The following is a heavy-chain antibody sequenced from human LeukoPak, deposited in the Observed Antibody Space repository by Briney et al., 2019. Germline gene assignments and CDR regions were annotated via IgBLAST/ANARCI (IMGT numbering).Heavy chain of an antibody. CDR2: IKQDGSEK. Sequence: GGSLRLSCAASGFTFSSYLMSWVRQAPGKGLEWVANIKQDGSEKYYVESVKGRFAISRDNAKNSLYLQMNSLRAEDTAVYYCAIPPGGYYFNWGQGTLVTVSS. D-gene: IGHD3-10*01. J-gene: IGHJ4*02. CDR3: AIPPGGYYFN. CDR1: GFTFSSYL. V-gene: IGHV3-7*02.